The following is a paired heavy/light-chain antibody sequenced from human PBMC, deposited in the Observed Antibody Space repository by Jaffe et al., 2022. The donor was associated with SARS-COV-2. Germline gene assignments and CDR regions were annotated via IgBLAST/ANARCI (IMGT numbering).Heavy chain of an antibody. V-gene: IGHV3-15*01. CDR1: GFTFSNAW. D-gene: IGHD3-22*01. Sequence: EVQLVESGGGLVKPGGSLRLSCAASGFTFSNAWMSWVRQAPGKGLEWVGRIKSKTDGGTTDYAAPVKGRFTISRDDSKNTLYLQMNSLKTEDTAVYYCTTVGHYYDSSGYPTFDYYYYGMDVWGQGTTVTVSS. CDR2: IKSKTDGGTT. CDR3: TTVGHYYDSSGYPTFDYYYYGMDV. J-gene: IGHJ6*02.
Light chain of an antibody. CDR3: LLSYSGARPGV. CDR1: TGAVTSGHY. CDR2: DTS. J-gene: IGLJ3*02. Sequence: QAVVTQEPSLTVSPGGTVTLTCGSSTGAVTSGHYPYWFQQKPGQAPRTLIYDTSNKHSWTPARFSGSLLGGKAALTLSGAQPEDEAEYYCLLSYSGARPGVFGGGTKLTVL. V-gene: IGLV7-46*01.